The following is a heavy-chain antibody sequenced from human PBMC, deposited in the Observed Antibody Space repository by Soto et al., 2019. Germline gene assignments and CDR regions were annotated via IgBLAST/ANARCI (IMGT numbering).Heavy chain of an antibody. Sequence: PSETLPLTCTVSGGSISSGGYYWSWIRQHPGKGLEWIGYIYYSGSTYYNPSLKSRVTISVDTSKNQFSLKLSSVTAADTAVYYCARDFTDSSGPTLGMGVWGQGTTVTVSS. CDR2: IYYSGST. D-gene: IGHD6-19*01. CDR3: ARDFTDSSGPTLGMGV. CDR1: GGSISSGGYY. V-gene: IGHV4-31*03. J-gene: IGHJ6*02.